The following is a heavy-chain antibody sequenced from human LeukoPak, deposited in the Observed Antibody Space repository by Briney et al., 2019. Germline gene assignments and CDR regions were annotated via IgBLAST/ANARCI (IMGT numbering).Heavy chain of an antibody. CDR3: ARGHRIGYYYYMDV. CDR1: GYTFTSYD. V-gene: IGHV1-8*03. D-gene: IGHD2-21*01. CDR2: MNPNSGNT. J-gene: IGHJ6*03. Sequence: ASVKVSCKASGYTFTSYDINWVRQATGQGLEWMGWMNPNSGNTGYAQKFQGRVTITRNTSISTAYMELSSLRSEDTAVYYCARGHRIGYYYYMDVWGKGTTVTVSS.